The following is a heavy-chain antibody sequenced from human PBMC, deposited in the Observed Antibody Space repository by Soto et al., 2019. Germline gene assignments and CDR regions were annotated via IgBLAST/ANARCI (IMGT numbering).Heavy chain of an antibody. D-gene: IGHD3-9*01. CDR1: GGSISHFY. CDR3: AASYHGILTGHFAFAI. J-gene: IGHJ3*02. CDR2: IYDSGST. V-gene: IGHV4-59*01. Sequence: QVQLQESGPRLVKPSETLSLTCTVSGGSISHFYWSWIRQSPGKGLEWLGYIYDSGSTSYNPSLRMRVTMSMDTSKTQFALNLSSVTAADTAVYFCAASYHGILTGHFAFAIWGHGTMVTVSS.